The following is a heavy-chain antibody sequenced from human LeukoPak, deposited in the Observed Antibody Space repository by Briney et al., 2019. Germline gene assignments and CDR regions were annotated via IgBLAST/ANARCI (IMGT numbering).Heavy chain of an antibody. CDR2: IYYSGST. Sequence: SETLSLTCTVSGGSISSYYWSWIRQPPGKGLEWIGYIYYSGSTNYNPSLKSRVTISVDTSKNQFYLKLTSVTAADTAVYYCARTTTTFDDWGHGTLVTVSS. CDR1: GGSISSYY. CDR3: ARTTTTFDD. D-gene: IGHD4-11*01. V-gene: IGHV4-59*01. J-gene: IGHJ4*01.